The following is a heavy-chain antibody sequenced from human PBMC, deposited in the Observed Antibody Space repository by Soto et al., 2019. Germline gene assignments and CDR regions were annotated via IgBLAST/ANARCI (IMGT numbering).Heavy chain of an antibody. CDR2: ISYDGSNK. V-gene: IGHV3-30-3*01. Sequence: VGSLRLSCAASGFTFSSYAMHWFRQAPVKGLEWVAVISYDGSNKYYADSVKGRFTISRDNSKNTLYLQMNSLRAEDTAVYYCARDRLPGRRITIFGVVITHFDYWGQGTLVTVSS. D-gene: IGHD3-3*01. CDR3: ARDRLPGRRITIFGVVITHFDY. CDR1: GFTFSSYA. J-gene: IGHJ4*02.